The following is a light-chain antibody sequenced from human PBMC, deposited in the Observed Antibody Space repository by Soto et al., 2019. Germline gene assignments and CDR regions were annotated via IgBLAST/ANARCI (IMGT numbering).Light chain of an antibody. CDR3: SSYISANRSYV. J-gene: IGLJ1*01. V-gene: IGLV2-14*01. CDR1: SSDVGAYTS. Sequence: QSALAQPASVSGSPGQSITISCTGTSSDVGAYTSVSWYQHHPDKAPKVMIYEVNKRPSGVSLRFSGSKSGNTASLTISGLQADDEAHYYCSSYISANRSYVFGTGTKV. CDR2: EVN.